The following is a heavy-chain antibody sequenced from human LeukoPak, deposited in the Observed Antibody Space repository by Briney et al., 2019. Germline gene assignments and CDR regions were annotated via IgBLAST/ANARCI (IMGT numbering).Heavy chain of an antibody. V-gene: IGHV3-48*01. CDR1: GFTFSSFS. J-gene: IGHJ4*02. CDR2: ISSGSGSI. Sequence: GGSLRLSCAASGFTFSSFSMIWVRQAPGKGLKWLSYISSGSGSIYYADSVKGRFTISRDNAKNSLYLQMNSLRAEDTAVYYCARKRESSSSWYGGLAYWGQGTLVTVSS. CDR3: ARKRESSSSWYGGLAY. D-gene: IGHD6-13*01.